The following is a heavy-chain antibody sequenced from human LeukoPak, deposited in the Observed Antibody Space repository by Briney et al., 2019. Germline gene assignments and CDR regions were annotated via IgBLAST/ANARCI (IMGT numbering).Heavy chain of an antibody. Sequence: GGSLRLSCAGSGFSFRTYHMNWVRQAPGKGLEWVSSVSSSSSRIHYADSVKGRFTISRDNAKNSLFLQMNNLRPEDTAVYYCARDHPLYDILTGATLGLDYWGLGTLVTVSS. CDR3: ARDHPLYDILTGATLGLDY. J-gene: IGHJ4*02. CDR2: VSSSSSRI. V-gene: IGHV3-21*01. CDR1: GFSFRTYH. D-gene: IGHD3-9*01.